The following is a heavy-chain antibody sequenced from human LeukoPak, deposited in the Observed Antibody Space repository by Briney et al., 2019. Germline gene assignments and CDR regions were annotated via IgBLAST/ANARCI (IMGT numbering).Heavy chain of an antibody. V-gene: IGHV4-39*01. J-gene: IGHJ1*01. CDR3: ARCPYSSGWFLRYFQH. D-gene: IGHD6-19*01. Sequence: PSETLSLTCTVSGGSISSSSYYWGWIRQPPGKGLEWIGSIYYSGSTYYNPSLKSRVTISVDTSKNQFSLKLSSVTAADTAVYYCARCPYSSGWFLRYFQHWGQGTLVTVSS. CDR1: GGSISSSSYY. CDR2: IYYSGST.